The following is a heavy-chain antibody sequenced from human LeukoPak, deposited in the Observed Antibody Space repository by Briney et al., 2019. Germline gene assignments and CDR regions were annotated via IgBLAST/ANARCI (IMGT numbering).Heavy chain of an antibody. CDR3: ARSVVGAIYYFDY. V-gene: IGHV4-59*08. CDR1: GGSMSSYY. D-gene: IGHD1-26*01. Sequence: PSGTLSLTCTVSGGSMSSYYWSWIRQPPGKGLEWIGYIYYSGSTNYNPSLKSRVTISVDTSKNQFSLKLSSVTAADTAVYYCARSVVGAIYYFDYWGQGTLVTVSS. CDR2: IYYSGST. J-gene: IGHJ4*02.